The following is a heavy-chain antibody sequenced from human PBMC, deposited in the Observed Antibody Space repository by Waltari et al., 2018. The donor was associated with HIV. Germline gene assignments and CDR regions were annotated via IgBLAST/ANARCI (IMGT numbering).Heavy chain of an antibody. D-gene: IGHD3-22*01. CDR2: IYTSGST. CDR1: GGSISSYS. Sequence: QVQLQESGPGLVKPSETLSLTCTVSGGSISSYSWSWIRQPAGKGLGWIGRIYTSGSTNYNPSLKSRVTMSVDTSKNQFSLKLSSVTAADTAVYYCARGTYCYDSSGHDAFDIWGQGTMVTVSS. CDR3: ARGTYCYDSSGHDAFDI. V-gene: IGHV4-4*07. J-gene: IGHJ3*02.